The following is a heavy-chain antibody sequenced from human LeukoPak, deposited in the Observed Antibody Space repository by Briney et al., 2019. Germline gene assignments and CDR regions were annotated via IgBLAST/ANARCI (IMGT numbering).Heavy chain of an antibody. D-gene: IGHD3-9*01. J-gene: IGHJ4*02. CDR1: GYTFTSYG. CDR3: ARVYDILTGYSLFDY. Sequence: ASVKVSCKASGYTFTSYGISWVRQAPGQGLEWMGWISAYSGNTNYAQKLQGRVTMTTDTSTSTAYMELRSLRSDDTAVYYCARVYDILTGYSLFDYWGQGTLVTVSS. CDR2: ISAYSGNT. V-gene: IGHV1-18*01.